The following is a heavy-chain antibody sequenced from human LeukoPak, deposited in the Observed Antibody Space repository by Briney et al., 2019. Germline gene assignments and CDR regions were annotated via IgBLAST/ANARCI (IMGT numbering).Heavy chain of an antibody. Sequence: ASVKVSCKASGYTFTSYYMHWVRQAPGQGLEWMGIINPSDGSTSYAQKFQGRVTMTRDTSTSTVYMELSSLRSEDTAVYYCATAYSSGWYALGTWGQGTLVTVSS. CDR2: INPSDGST. CDR1: GYTFTSYY. V-gene: IGHV1-46*01. D-gene: IGHD6-19*01. CDR3: ATAYSSGWYALGT. J-gene: IGHJ5*02.